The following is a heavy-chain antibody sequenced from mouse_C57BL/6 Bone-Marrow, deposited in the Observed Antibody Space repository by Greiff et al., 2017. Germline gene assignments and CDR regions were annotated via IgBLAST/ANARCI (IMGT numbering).Heavy chain of an antibody. Sequence: QVQLQQSGAELVKPGASVKMSCKASGYTFTSYWITWVKQRPGQGLEWIGDIYPGSGSTNYNEKFKSKATLTVDTSSSTAYMQLSSLTSEDSAVYYCARRDYGSSYFDYWGQGTTLTVSS. D-gene: IGHD1-1*01. V-gene: IGHV1-55*01. J-gene: IGHJ2*01. CDR1: GYTFTSYW. CDR2: IYPGSGST. CDR3: ARRDYGSSYFDY.